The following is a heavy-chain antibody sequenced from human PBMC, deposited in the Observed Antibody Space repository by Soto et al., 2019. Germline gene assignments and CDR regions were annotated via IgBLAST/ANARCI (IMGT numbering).Heavy chain of an antibody. CDR1: GGTFSSYT. Sequence: QVQLVQSGAEVKKPGSSVTVSCKASGGTFSSYTLSWVRQAPGQGLEWMGGIIPMFGPARYAQKFQGRVTITADVSTSTVYLELSSLTSEDTAVYYCVRKYTWNDGWHFDYWGQGTLVTVSS. D-gene: IGHD1-1*01. CDR2: IIPMFGPA. J-gene: IGHJ4*02. CDR3: VRKYTWNDGWHFDY. V-gene: IGHV1-69*01.